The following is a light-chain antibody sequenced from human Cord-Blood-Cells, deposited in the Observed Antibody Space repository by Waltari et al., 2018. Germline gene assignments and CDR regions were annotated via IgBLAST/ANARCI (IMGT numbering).Light chain of an antibody. V-gene: IGLV3-19*01. CDR2: GKN. CDR1: SLRSYY. J-gene: IGLJ2*01. CDR3: NSRDSSGNL. Sequence: SSELTQDPAVSVALGQTVRITCQGDSLRSYYASWYQQKPGQAPVLVIYGKNNRPSGIPVLFAGSISGNTAVLTITGAQAEDEADYYCNSRDSSGNLFGGGTKLTVL.